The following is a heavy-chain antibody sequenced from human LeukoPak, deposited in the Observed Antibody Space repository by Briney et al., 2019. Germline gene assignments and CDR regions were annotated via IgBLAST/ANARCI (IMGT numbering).Heavy chain of an antibody. CDR1: GYTFTSYY. CDR3: ASTSLGSGWYGGAFDI. V-gene: IGHV1-46*01. CDR2: INPSGGST. J-gene: IGHJ3*02. Sequence: GASVKVSCKASGYTFTSYYMHWVRQAPGQGLEWMGIINPSGGSTSYAQKFQGRVTVTRDTSTSTVYMELSSLRSEDTAVYYCASTSLGSGWYGGAFDIWGQGTMVTVSS. D-gene: IGHD6-19*01.